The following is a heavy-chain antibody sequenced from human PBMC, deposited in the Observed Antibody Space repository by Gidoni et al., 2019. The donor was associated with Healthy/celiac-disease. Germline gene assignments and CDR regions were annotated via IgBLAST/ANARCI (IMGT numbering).Heavy chain of an antibody. CDR1: GGSFSASY. CDR3: ATYDYGDYEPSYYYYGMDV. V-gene: IGHV4-34*01. CDR2: INHSGST. Sequence: QVQLQQWGAGLLKPSETLSLTCAVYGGSFSASYWSWIRQPPGKGLEWIGEINHSGSTNYNPSLKSRVTISVDTAKNQFSLKLSSGTAADTAVYYCATYDYGDYEPSYYYYGMDVWGQGTTVTVSS. J-gene: IGHJ6*02. D-gene: IGHD4-17*01.